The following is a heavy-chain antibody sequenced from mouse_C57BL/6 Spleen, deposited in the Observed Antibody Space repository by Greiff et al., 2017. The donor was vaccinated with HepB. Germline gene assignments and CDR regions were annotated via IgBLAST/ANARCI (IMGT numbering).Heavy chain of an antibody. V-gene: IGHV1-18*01. CDR1: GYTFTDYN. D-gene: IGHD2-3*01. CDR2: INPNNGGT. J-gene: IGHJ2*01. Sequence: EVQLQQSGPELVKPGASVKIPCKASGYTFTDYNMDWVKQSHGKSLEWIGDINPNNGGTIYNQKFKGKATLTVDKSSSTAYMELRSLTSEDTAVYDCARKGYDGYYLYYFDYWGQGTTLTVSS. CDR3: ARKGYDGYYLYYFDY.